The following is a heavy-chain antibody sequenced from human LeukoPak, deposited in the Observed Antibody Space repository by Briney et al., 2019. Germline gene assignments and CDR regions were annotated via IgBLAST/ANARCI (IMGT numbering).Heavy chain of an antibody. CDR1: GSGFTTYW. J-gene: IGHJ4*02. Sequence: GESLQISFKGSGSGFTTYWIGWVRQMPGKGLEWMEIIYPGDSDTRYSSSFQGQVTISADKSISTAYLQWSSLKASDTAMYYCARPGYCSSTSCYHPHWGQGTLVTVSS. D-gene: IGHD2-2*01. CDR2: IYPGDSDT. V-gene: IGHV5-51*01. CDR3: ARPGYCSSTSCYHPH.